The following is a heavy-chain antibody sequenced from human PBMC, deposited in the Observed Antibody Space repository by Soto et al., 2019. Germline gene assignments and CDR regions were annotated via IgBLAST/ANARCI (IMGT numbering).Heavy chain of an antibody. D-gene: IGHD3-16*01. CDR1: GFTFSSHA. CDR3: AGDARNADYDY. J-gene: IGHJ4*02. Sequence: EVQLVESGGGLVQPGGSLRLSCAVSGFTFSSHAMNWVRQAPGQGLEWVAYIHSIRSIIYYADSVKGRFTISRDNAKNLLYLHMDSLRDEDTAVYYCAGDARNADYDYWGQGTLVTVSS. V-gene: IGHV3-48*02. CDR2: IHSIRSII.